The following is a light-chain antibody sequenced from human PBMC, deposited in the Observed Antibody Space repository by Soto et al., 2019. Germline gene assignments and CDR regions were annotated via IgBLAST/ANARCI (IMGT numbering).Light chain of an antibody. CDR1: QNINNY. Sequence: DVQVTQSPSSLSASVGDRVTITCRASQNINNYLNWYQQKPGKAPKLLISVESNLQSGVPSRFSGRGSGTEFTLTISSLQPEDFATYYCQQSYTTPLTFDGGTKVEI. CDR3: QQSYTTPLT. V-gene: IGKV1-39*01. J-gene: IGKJ4*01. CDR2: VES.